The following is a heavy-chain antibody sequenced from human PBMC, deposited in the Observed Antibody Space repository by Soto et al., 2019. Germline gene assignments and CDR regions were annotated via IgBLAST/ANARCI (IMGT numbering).Heavy chain of an antibody. CDR1: GDTFSSYA. CDR2: IIPMFATA. J-gene: IGHJ6*02. Sequence: QVQLVQSGAEVKKPGSSVKVSCKASGDTFSSYAISWVRQAPGQGLEWMGGIIPMFATANYAQKFQGRVTITADESTSTAYMELSSLISEDTAVYYCARNDSGDFGGYYYHGMDVWGHGTTVTVSS. V-gene: IGHV1-69*12. CDR3: ARNDSGDFGGYYYHGMDV. D-gene: IGHD4-17*01.